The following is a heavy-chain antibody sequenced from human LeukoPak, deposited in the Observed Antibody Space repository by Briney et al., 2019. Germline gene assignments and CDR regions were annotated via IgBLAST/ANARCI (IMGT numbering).Heavy chain of an antibody. CDR3: AKGGDGEYYYHMDV. CDR1: GFTFSGYG. Sequence: PGGSLRLSCAASGFTFSGYGMHWVRQAPGKGLGWVAFIRYDGSNKYYVDSLKGRFPTSRDNSKNTLYLQMNSLRAEDTAVYYCAKGGDGEYYYHMDVWGKGTTVTVSS. J-gene: IGHJ6*03. D-gene: IGHD4-17*01. CDR2: IRYDGSNK. V-gene: IGHV3-30*02.